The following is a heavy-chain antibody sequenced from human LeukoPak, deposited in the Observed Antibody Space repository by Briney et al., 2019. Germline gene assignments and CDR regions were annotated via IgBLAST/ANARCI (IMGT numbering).Heavy chain of an antibody. V-gene: IGHV3-30*03. CDR3: ATIAVAVSPD. CDR2: ISYDGSNK. CDR1: GFTFSSYG. D-gene: IGHD6-19*01. Sequence: GRSLRLSCAASGFTFSSYGMHWVRQAPGKGLEWVAVISYDGSNKYYADSVKGRFTISRDNSKNTLYLQMNSLRAEDTAVYYCATIAVAVSPDWGQGTLVTVSS. J-gene: IGHJ4*02.